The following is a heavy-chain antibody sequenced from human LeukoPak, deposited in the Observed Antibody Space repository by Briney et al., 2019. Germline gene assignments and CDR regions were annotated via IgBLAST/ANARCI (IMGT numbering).Heavy chain of an antibody. Sequence: PGGSLRLSCVASGFTFSNYWMTWLRQAPGKGPEWVALINQDGRDKKYVDSVKGRFSVSRDNAENSVFLQMDSLRAEDTAFYYCVVTTRSRSFDYWGQGTLVTVSS. CDR1: GFTFSNYW. D-gene: IGHD1-1*01. J-gene: IGHJ4*02. CDR3: VVTTRSRSFDY. V-gene: IGHV3-7*01. CDR2: INQDGRDK.